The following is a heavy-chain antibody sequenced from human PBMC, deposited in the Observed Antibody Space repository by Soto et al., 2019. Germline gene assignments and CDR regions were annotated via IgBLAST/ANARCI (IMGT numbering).Heavy chain of an antibody. CDR3: ARQRFLEWLPPLGYYYGMDV. Sequence: PSETLSLTSTVSGGSVSRTSSYWSWTRQPPGKGQVWIGSMYYSGSTFYNPSLKSRVTMSVDKSNNQSPLMLSSVTAADTAVYYCARQRFLEWLPPLGYYYGMDVWGQGTTVTVSS. D-gene: IGHD3-3*01. V-gene: IGHV4-39*01. J-gene: IGHJ6*02. CDR1: GGSVSRTSSY. CDR2: MYYSGST.